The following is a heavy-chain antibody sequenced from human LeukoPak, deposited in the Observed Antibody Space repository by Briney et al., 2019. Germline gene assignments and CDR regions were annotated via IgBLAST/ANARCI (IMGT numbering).Heavy chain of an antibody. J-gene: IGHJ4*02. D-gene: IGHD3-10*01. V-gene: IGHV4-34*01. CDR1: GGSFSGYY. Sequence: SETLSLNCAVYGGSFSGYYWSWIRPPPGHGLEWIGELNNSGTTYSNQSLKSRITISVDTTKSQFSLNLSSVTSADTAVYYCARGVRSVRGEYWGQGTLVTVSS. CDR2: LNNSGTT. CDR3: ARGVRSVRGEY.